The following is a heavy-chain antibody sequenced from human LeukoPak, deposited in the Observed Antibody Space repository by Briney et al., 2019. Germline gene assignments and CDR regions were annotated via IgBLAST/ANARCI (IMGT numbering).Heavy chain of an antibody. J-gene: IGHJ4*02. Sequence: PGGSLRLSCAASGFNFRGYNMNWVRQAPGKGLEWVSSMSTSSTYIYYAYSIKGRFTISRDDARSLLYLQMDSLRAEDTAVYYCVRDFAFGFCNTTTCRYPFDSWGQGTLVTVSS. D-gene: IGHD3-16*01. CDR1: GFNFRGYN. CDR2: MSTSSTYI. V-gene: IGHV3-21*06. CDR3: VRDFAFGFCNTTTCRYPFDS.